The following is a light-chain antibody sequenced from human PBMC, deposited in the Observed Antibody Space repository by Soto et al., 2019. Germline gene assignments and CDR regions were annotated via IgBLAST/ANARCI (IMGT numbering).Light chain of an antibody. CDR3: AAWDDRLNGVV. CDR1: SSNIGSNT. V-gene: IGLV1-44*01. J-gene: IGLJ2*01. CDR2: NNN. Sequence: QSVLTQPPSASGTTGQRVTISCSGRSSNIGSNTVNWYQQLPGTAPRLLIYNNNQRPSGVPDRFSGSKSGTSASLAISGLQSEDDTDYYCAAWDDRLNGVVFGGGTKLTVL.